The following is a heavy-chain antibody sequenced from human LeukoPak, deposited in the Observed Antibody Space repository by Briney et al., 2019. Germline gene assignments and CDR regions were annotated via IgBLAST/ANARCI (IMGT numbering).Heavy chain of an antibody. Sequence: GGSLRLSCAASGFTFSSYSMNWVRQAPGKGLEWVSAISGSGGSTYYADSVKGRFTISRDNSKNTLYLQMNSLRAEDTAVYYCAKGSQGAAGSWADYWGQGTLVTVSS. J-gene: IGHJ4*02. D-gene: IGHD1-26*01. CDR2: ISGSGGST. V-gene: IGHV3-23*01. CDR3: AKGSQGAAGSWADY. CDR1: GFTFSSYS.